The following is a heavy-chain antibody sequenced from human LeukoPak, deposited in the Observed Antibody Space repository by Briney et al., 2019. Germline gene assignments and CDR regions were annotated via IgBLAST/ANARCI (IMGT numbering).Heavy chain of an antibody. Sequence: PSETLSLTCAVSGGSISSGGYSWSWIRQPPGTGLEWIGYIYHSGSTYYNPSLKSRVTISVDRSKNQFSLKLSSVTAADTAVYYCARGYGDYLAFDIWGQGTMVTVSS. CDR3: ARGYGDYLAFDI. CDR2: IYHSGST. CDR1: GGSISSGGYS. D-gene: IGHD4-17*01. V-gene: IGHV4-30-2*01. J-gene: IGHJ3*02.